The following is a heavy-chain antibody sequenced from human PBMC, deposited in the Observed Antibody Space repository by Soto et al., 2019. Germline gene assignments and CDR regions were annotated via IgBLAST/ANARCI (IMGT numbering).Heavy chain of an antibody. CDR3: AKESDYGAPFDY. CDR1: GGSISRYY. Sequence: SDTLSLTCTVPGGSISRYYWSWIRQPAGKGLEWIGRIYTSGSTNYHPSLKSPVNMSVDTSKNQFSLKLSSVTAADTAVYYCAKESDYGAPFDYWGQGTLVTVSS. D-gene: IGHD4-17*01. CDR2: IYTSGST. J-gene: IGHJ4*02. V-gene: IGHV4-4*07.